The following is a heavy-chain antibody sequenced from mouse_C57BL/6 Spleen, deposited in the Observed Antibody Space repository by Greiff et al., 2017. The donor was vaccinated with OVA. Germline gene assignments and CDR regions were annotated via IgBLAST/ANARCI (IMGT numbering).Heavy chain of an antibody. D-gene: IGHD1-1*01. V-gene: IGHV1-64*01. CDR1: GYTFTSYW. J-gene: IGHJ4*01. Sequence: QVQLQQSGAELVKPGASVKLSCKASGYTFTSYWMHWVKQRPGQGLEWIGMIHPNSGSTNYNEKFKSKATLTVDKSSSTAYMQLSSLTSEDSAVYYCASSIYYYGSSYDYYAMDYWGQGTSVTVSS. CDR3: ASSIYYYGSSYDYYAMDY. CDR2: IHPNSGST.